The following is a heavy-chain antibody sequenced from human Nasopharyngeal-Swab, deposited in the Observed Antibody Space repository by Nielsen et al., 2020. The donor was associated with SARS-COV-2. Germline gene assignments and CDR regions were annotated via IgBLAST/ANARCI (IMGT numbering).Heavy chain of an antibody. J-gene: IGHJ4*02. CDR3: ARDPQYNWNDGVFDY. V-gene: IGHV3-11*04. CDR2: ISSSGSTI. D-gene: IGHD1-1*01. CDR1: GFTFSDYY. Sequence: GRSLRLSCAASGFTFSDYYMSWIRQAPGKGLEWVSYISSSGSTIYYADSVKGRFTISRDNAKNSLYLQMNSLRAEDTAVYYCARDPQYNWNDGVFDYWGQGTLVTVSS.